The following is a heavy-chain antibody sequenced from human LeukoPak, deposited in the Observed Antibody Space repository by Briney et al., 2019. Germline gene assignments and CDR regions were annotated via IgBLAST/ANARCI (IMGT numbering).Heavy chain of an antibody. V-gene: IGHV4-39*01. CDR3: ARFKGGTGFDY. Sequence: SETLSLTCAVSGGPITTTDFDWAWIRQPPGQGFEWIATISSSGKAYYYPSLMSRVTISVDTSKNQFSLDVTSVTAADTGLFYCARFKGGTGFDYWGRGILAIVS. CDR1: GGPITTTDFD. J-gene: IGHJ4*02. D-gene: IGHD1-26*01. CDR2: ISSSGKA.